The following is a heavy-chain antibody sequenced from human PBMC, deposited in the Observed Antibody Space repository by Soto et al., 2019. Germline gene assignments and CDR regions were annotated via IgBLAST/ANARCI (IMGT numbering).Heavy chain of an antibody. CDR3: ARGPHYYVSGSPSWSAAD. CDR1: GYTFTSYG. Sequence: QVQLVQSGAEVKKPGASVKVSCKASGYTFTSYGISWVRQAPGQGLEWMGWLSAYNGNTNYAQKRQGRVTMTTDTSTSTAYMELRSLRSDDTAVYYCARGPHYYVSGSPSWSAADWGQGTLVTVSS. J-gene: IGHJ4*02. CDR2: LSAYNGNT. V-gene: IGHV1-18*04. D-gene: IGHD3-10*01.